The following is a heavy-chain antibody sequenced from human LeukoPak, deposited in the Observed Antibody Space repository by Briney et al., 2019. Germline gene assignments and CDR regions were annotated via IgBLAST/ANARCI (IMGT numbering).Heavy chain of an antibody. CDR1: GYTFTGYY. CDR2: INPNSGGT. Sequence: GASVKVSCKASGYTFTGYYMHWVRQAPGQGLEWMGWINPNSGGTNYAQKFQGRVTMTRDTSISTAYMELSRLRSDDTAVYYCARDAWYYYDSSGYYYRGRGDAFDIWGQGTMVTVSS. D-gene: IGHD3-22*01. CDR3: ARDAWYYYDSSGYYYRGRGDAFDI. J-gene: IGHJ3*02. V-gene: IGHV1-2*02.